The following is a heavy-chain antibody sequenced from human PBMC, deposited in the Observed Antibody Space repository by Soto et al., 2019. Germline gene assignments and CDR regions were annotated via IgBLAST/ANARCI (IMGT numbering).Heavy chain of an antibody. CDR2: IYHSGST. V-gene: IGHV4-38-2*01. J-gene: IGHJ6*02. CDR1: GYSISSGYY. CDR3: ARGTRTDGDFWSGSSYYYYGMDV. Sequence: SETLSLTCAVSGYSISSGYYWGWIRQPPGKGLEWIGSIYHSGSTYYNPSLKSRVTISVDTSKNQFSLKLSSVTAADTAVYYCARGTRTDGDFWSGSSYYYYGMDVWGQGTTVTVSS. D-gene: IGHD3-3*01.